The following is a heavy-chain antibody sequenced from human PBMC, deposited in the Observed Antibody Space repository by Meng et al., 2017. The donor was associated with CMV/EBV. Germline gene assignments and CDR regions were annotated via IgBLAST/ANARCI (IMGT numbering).Heavy chain of an antibody. V-gene: IGHV1-69*05. CDR1: EGAFSSYA. Sequence: SCKASEGAFSSYAISWVRQAPGQGLEWMGGIIPIFGTANYAQKFQGRVTITTDESTSTAYMELSSLRSEDTAVYYCARAPLGASIDYWGQGTLVTVSS. CDR2: IIPIFGTA. CDR3: ARAPLGASIDY. D-gene: IGHD1-26*01. J-gene: IGHJ4*02.